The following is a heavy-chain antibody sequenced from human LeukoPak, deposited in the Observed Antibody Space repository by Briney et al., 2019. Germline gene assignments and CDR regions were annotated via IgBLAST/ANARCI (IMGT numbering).Heavy chain of an antibody. D-gene: IGHD2-21*01. V-gene: IGHV3-23*01. Sequence: GGSLRLSCAASGFTFSSYAMSWVRQAPGKVLEWVAAIIGSGGSTYYADSVKGRFTISRDNPKNTLYLQMNSLRAEDTAVYYCAKFLPTHIVVANYYFDYWGQGTLVTVSS. CDR1: GFTFSSYA. CDR3: AKFLPTHIVVANYYFDY. CDR2: IIGSGGST. J-gene: IGHJ4*02.